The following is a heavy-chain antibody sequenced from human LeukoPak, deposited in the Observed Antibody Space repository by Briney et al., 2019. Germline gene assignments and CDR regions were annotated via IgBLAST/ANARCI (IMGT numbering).Heavy chain of an antibody. Sequence: SETLSLTCAVYGGSFSGYYWSWIRQPPGKGLEWIGEINHSGSTNYNPSLKSRVTISVDTSKSQFSLKLSSVTAADTAVYYCASQGEQWLVESWGQGTLVTVSS. D-gene: IGHD6-19*01. CDR1: GGSFSGYY. V-gene: IGHV4-34*01. CDR2: INHSGST. CDR3: ASQGEQWLVES. J-gene: IGHJ4*02.